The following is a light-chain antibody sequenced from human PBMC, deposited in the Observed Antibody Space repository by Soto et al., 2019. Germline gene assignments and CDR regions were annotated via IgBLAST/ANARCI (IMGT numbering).Light chain of an antibody. CDR1: QSVSSIY. Sequence: EIVLTQSPGTLSLSPGERATLSCRASQSVSSIYLAWYQQKPGQAPRLLIYGASSRATGIPDRFSGSGSGTDFTLTISRLEPADFAVYYCQQYGISRWTFGQGTKVEI. CDR3: QQYGISRWT. J-gene: IGKJ1*01. V-gene: IGKV3-20*01. CDR2: GAS.